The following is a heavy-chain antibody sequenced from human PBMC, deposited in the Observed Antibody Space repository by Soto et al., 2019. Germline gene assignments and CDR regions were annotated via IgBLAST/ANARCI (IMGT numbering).Heavy chain of an antibody. CDR2: ISGSGGST. CDR3: ANVPDGDTAMVLAHALDY. D-gene: IGHD5-18*01. CDR1: GFTFSSYA. V-gene: IGHV3-23*01. J-gene: IGHJ4*02. Sequence: GGSLRLSCAASGFTFSSYAMSWVRQAPGKGLEWVSAISGSGGSTYYADSVKGRFTISRDNSKNTLYLQMNSLRAEDTAVYYCANVPDGDTAMVLAHALDYWGQGTLVTVSS.